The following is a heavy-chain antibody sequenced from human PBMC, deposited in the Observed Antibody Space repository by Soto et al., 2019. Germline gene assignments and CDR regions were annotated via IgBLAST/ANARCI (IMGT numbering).Heavy chain of an antibody. Sequence: SETLSLTCTVSGGSISSYYWSWIRQPPGKGLEWIGYIYYSGSTNYNPSPKSRVTISVDRSKNQFSLKLSSVTATDTAVYYCARGQVVAAQHWGQGTLVTVSS. J-gene: IGHJ4*02. V-gene: IGHV4-59*12. D-gene: IGHD2-15*01. CDR2: IYYSGST. CDR3: ARGQVVAAQH. CDR1: GGSISSYY.